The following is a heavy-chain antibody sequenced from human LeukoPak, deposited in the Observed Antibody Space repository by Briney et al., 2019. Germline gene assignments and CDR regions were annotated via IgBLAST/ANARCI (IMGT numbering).Heavy chain of an antibody. J-gene: IGHJ6*03. Sequence: PGGSLRLSCAASGFTFSNYAIHWVRQAPGKGLEWVAVISYDGSYKDYADSVKGRFTISRDNSKNTLYLQMISLRAEDTAVYYCARRYCSGGSCAPNMDVWGKGTTVTISS. CDR3: ARRYCSGGSCAPNMDV. CDR2: ISYDGSYK. V-gene: IGHV3-30*04. CDR1: GFTFSNYA. D-gene: IGHD2-15*01.